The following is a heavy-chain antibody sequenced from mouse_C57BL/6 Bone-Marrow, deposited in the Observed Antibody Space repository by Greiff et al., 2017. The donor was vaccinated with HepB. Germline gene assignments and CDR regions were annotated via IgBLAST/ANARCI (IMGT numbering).Heavy chain of an antibody. V-gene: IGHV1-64*01. Sequence: QVQLQQPGAELVKPGASVKLSCKASAYTFTSYWMHWVKQRPGQGLEWIGMIHPNSGSTNYNEKFKSKATLTVDKSSSTAYMQLSSLTSEDSAVYYCFYDGYYSWYFDVWGTGTTVTVSS. J-gene: IGHJ1*03. D-gene: IGHD2-3*01. CDR3: FYDGYYSWYFDV. CDR2: IHPNSGST. CDR1: AYTFTSYW.